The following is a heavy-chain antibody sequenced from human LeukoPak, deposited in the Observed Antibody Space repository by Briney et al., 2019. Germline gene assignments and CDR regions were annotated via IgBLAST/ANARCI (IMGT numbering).Heavy chain of an antibody. CDR2: VSSSSTYI. V-gene: IGHV3-21*01. CDR1: GFTFSSYS. J-gene: IGHJ6*03. CDR3: ARVTGYSSGWYDYYYMDV. D-gene: IGHD6-19*01. Sequence: GGSLRLSCAASGFTFSSYSMNWVRQAPGKGLEWVSSVSSSSTYIYCADSVKRRFNISRDNAKNSLYLQMNSLRAEDTAVYYCARVTGYSSGWYDYYYMDVWGKGTTVTVSS.